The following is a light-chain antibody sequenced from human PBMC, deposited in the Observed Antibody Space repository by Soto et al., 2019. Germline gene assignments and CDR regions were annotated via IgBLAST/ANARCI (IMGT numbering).Light chain of an antibody. V-gene: IGLV4-69*01. CDR2: VHSDGRH. CDR1: SGHSTYA. Sequence: QLVLTQSPSASASLGASVKLTCTLSSGHSTYAIAWHQQQPEKGPRFLMKVHSDGRHTKGDGIPDRFSGSSSGAERYLTISSLQSEDEADYYCQTWGTGIRVFGGGTKLNVL. CDR3: QTWGTGIRV. J-gene: IGLJ3*02.